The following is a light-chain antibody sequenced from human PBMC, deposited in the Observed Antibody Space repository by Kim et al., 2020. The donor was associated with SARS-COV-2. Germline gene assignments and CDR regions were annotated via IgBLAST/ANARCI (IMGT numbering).Light chain of an antibody. Sequence: QRVTIACTGSSSNIGSGYDVHWYQHLPGTAPRLLIYGNTNRPSGVPDRFSGSKSGTSASLAITGLQAEDGADYYCQSYDSSLSGYVFGTGTKVTVL. CDR3: QSYDSSLSGYV. CDR1: SSNIGSGYD. V-gene: IGLV1-40*01. J-gene: IGLJ1*01. CDR2: GNT.